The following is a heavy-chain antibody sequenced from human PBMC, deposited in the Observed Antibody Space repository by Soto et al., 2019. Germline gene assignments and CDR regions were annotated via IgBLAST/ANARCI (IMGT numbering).Heavy chain of an antibody. CDR1: GYIVSGHC. V-gene: IGHV1-46*01. D-gene: IGHD2-2*01. J-gene: IGHJ6*02. CDR3: ARDVSGPGATYVMDV. CDR2: INPGGGRT. Sequence: ASVEVCCEAAGYIVSGHCIYWVRQAPGQGLQWMGIINPGGGRTAYAQKFQGRVTLSRDMSTSTVYMELTSLTYDDTAVYYCARDVSGPGATYVMDVWGQGTTATVP.